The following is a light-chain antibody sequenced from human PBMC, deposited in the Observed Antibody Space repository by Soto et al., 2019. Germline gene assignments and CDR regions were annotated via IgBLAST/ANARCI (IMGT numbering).Light chain of an antibody. CDR3: QQYENWPRT. V-gene: IGKV3-11*01. CDR2: DAS. J-gene: IGKJ1*01. Sequence: EIVLTQSPATLSLSPGERATLSCRASQSVSSYLAWYQQKPGQAPRLLIYDASNRATGVPPRFSGSGSGTEFTLTISSQQSEDFAVYYCQQYENWPRTFGQGTKVQIK. CDR1: QSVSSY.